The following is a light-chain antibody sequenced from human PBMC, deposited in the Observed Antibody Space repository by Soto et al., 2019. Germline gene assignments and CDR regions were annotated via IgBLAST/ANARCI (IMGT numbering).Light chain of an antibody. CDR3: VLYMGSGIWV. V-gene: IGLV8-61*01. J-gene: IGLJ3*02. CDR1: SGSVSTSYD. CDR2: STN. Sequence: QAVVTQEPSCSVSPGGTVTLTCGLSSGSVSTSYDPSWFQQTPGQAPRTLIYSTNTRSSGVPDRFSGSILGNKAALTITGAQADDESDYYCVLYMGSGIWVFGGGTKVTVL.